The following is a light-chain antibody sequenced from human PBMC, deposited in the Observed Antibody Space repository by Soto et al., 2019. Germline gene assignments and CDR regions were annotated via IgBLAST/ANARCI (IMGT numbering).Light chain of an antibody. CDR1: SSDVGGYNY. Sequence: QSALTQPPSASGSPGQSVTISCTGTSSDVGGYNYVSWYQQHPGKAPKLMIYEVSKRPSGVPDRFSGSKSGNTASLTVSGLQAEDEADYYCSSYVGSNNLYVVFGGGTKVTVL. CDR3: SSYVGSNNLYVV. V-gene: IGLV2-8*01. J-gene: IGLJ2*01. CDR2: EVS.